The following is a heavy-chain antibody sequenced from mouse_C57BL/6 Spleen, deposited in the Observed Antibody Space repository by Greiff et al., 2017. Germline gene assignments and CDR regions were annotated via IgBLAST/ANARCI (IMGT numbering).Heavy chain of an antibody. J-gene: IGHJ4*01. Sequence: VQLQQSGPGLVQPSQSLSITCTVSGFSLTSYGVHWVRQSPGKGLEWLGVIWSGGSTDYNAAFISRLSISKDNSKSQVFFKMNSLHADDTAIYYCARPLSYYYAMDYWGQGTSVTVSS. CDR3: ARPLSYYYAMDY. V-gene: IGHV2-2*01. D-gene: IGHD6-1*01. CDR2: IWSGGST. CDR1: GFSLTSYG.